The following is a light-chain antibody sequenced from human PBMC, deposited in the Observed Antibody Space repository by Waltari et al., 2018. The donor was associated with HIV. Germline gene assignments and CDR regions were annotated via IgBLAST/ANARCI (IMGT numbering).Light chain of an antibody. J-gene: IGLJ3*02. CDR2: RNN. V-gene: IGLV1-47*01. Sequence: QSVLTQPPSASGTPGQRVTISCSGSSSNIGSNYVYWYQQLPGTAPKLLIYRNNQRPSGVPDRFSGSKSGTSASLAISGLRSEDEADHYCAAWDDSLSGPGVFGGGTKLTVL. CDR3: AAWDDSLSGPGV. CDR1: SSNIGSNY.